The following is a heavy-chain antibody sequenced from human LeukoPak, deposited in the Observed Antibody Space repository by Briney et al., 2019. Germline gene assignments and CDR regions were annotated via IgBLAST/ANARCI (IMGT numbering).Heavy chain of an antibody. CDR2: FWNNGNNK. V-gene: IGHV3-33*06. Sequence: PGGSLRLSCAASGFSFSTYGMHWVRQAPGKGLEWVAVFWNNGNNKYYADSVKGRFTTSRDNSKNTVYLQMNSLRAEDTAVYYCAKGGLSRAGLDFWGQGTLVTVSS. CDR3: AKGGLSRAGLDF. D-gene: IGHD5/OR15-5a*01. J-gene: IGHJ4*02. CDR1: GFSFSTYG.